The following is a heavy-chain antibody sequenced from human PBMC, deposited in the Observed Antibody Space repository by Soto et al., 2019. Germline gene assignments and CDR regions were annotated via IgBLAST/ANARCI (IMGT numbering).Heavy chain of an antibody. V-gene: IGHV3-30*18. CDR1: GFTFSSYG. D-gene: IGHD6-19*01. Sequence: QVQLVESGGGVVQPGRSLRLSCAASGFTFSSYGMHWVRQAPGKGLEWVAVISYDGSNKYYADSVKGRFTISRDNSKNTLYLQMNSLRAEDTAVYYCAKDWSWQWLPEYYFDYWGQGTLVTVSS. CDR2: ISYDGSNK. CDR3: AKDWSWQWLPEYYFDY. J-gene: IGHJ4*02.